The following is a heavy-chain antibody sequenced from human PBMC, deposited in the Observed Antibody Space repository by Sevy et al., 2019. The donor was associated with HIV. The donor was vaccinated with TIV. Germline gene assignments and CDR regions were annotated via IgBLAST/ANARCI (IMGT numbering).Heavy chain of an antibody. CDR1: GGSFSGYY. Sequence: SETLSLTCAVYGGSFSGYYWSWIRQPPGKGLEWIGEINHSGSTNYNPSLKSRVTISVDTSKNQFSLKLSSVTAADTAVYYCARRGWFDPWGQGTLVTVSS. J-gene: IGHJ5*02. CDR3: ARRGWFDP. CDR2: INHSGST. V-gene: IGHV4-34*01.